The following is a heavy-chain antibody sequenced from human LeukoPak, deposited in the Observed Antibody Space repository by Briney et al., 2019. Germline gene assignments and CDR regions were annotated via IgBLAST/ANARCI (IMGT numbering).Heavy chain of an antibody. J-gene: IGHJ4*02. CDR3: ATGCSSTSCRSPLDY. CDR2: ISTYNGNT. V-gene: IGHV1-18*01. D-gene: IGHD2-2*01. Sequence: GASVTVSCKASGYTLTTYGISWVRQAPGQGLEWMGWISTYNGNTNYAQKLQGRVTMTTDTSTSTAYMELRSLRSDDTAVYYCATGCSSTSCRSPLDYWGQGTLVTVSS. CDR1: GYTLTTYG.